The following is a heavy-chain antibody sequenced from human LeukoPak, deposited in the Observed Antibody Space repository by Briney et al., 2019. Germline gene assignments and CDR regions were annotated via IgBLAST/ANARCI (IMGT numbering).Heavy chain of an antibody. Sequence: GGSLRLSCAASGFTFSSYWMNWVRQAPGKGLVWVSRIASDGSSTTYADSVKGRFSISRDNAKNTLYLQMNSLRAEDTAVYYCARRPDAFDIWGQGTMVTVSS. J-gene: IGHJ3*02. CDR1: GFTFSSYW. CDR2: IASDGSST. CDR3: ARRPDAFDI. V-gene: IGHV3-74*01.